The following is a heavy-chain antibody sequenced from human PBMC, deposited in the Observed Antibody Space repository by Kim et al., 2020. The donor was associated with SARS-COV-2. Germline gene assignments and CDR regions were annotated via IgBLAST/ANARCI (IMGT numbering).Heavy chain of an antibody. Sequence: GGSLRLSCAASGFTFSSYGMHWVRQAPGKGLEWVAVISYDGSNKYYADSVKGRFTISRDNSKNTLYLQMNSLRAEDTAVYYCAKDFVIVLAASLYYGMDVWGQGNTVTVSS. V-gene: IGHV3-30*18. D-gene: IGHD2-2*01. CDR1: GFTFSSYG. J-gene: IGHJ6*02. CDR2: ISYDGSNK. CDR3: AKDFVIVLAASLYYGMDV.